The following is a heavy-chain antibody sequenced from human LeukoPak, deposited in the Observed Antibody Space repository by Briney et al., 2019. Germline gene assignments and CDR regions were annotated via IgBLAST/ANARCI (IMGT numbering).Heavy chain of an antibody. Sequence: GGSLRLSCAASGFTFSSYSMNWVRQAPGKGLEWVSYISSSSSTIYYADSVKGRFTISRDNAKNSLYLQMNSLRAEDTAVYYCARDDRLYSYGAYYYGMDVWGQGTTVTVSS. D-gene: IGHD5-18*01. CDR3: ARDDRLYSYGAYYYGMDV. CDR2: ISSSSSTI. J-gene: IGHJ6*02. V-gene: IGHV3-48*04. CDR1: GFTFSSYS.